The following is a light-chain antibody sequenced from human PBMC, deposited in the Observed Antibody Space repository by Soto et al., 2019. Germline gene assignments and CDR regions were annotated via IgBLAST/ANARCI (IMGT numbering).Light chain of an antibody. CDR3: QQYNSYS. CDR1: QDISNY. CDR2: HAS. V-gene: IGKV1-5*01. Sequence: DIQMTQSPSSLSASVGDRVTITCQASQDISNYLNWYQQKPGKAPKLLIYHASNLQSGVPSRFSGSGSGTEFTLTISSLQPDDFATYYCQQYNSYSFGQGTKVDIK. J-gene: IGKJ1*01.